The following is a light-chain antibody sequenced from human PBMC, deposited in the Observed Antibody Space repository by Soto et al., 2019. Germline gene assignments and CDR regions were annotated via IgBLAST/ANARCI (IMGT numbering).Light chain of an antibody. CDR3: QQSVTTPRT. Sequence: EIVLTQSPGILSLSPGARATLSCRASQTVAYTSLALYQKRPGQAPRLLFYATSTRATGTPDRFIGSGSGTTFTLALCRLEPEDFPVYSFQQSVTTPRTFGQGTKV. J-gene: IGKJ1*01. CDR1: QTVAYTS. CDR2: ATS. V-gene: IGKV3-20*01.